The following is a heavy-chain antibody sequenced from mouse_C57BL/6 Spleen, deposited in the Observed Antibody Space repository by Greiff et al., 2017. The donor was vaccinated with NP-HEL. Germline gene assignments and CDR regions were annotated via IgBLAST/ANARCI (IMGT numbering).Heavy chain of an antibody. V-gene: IGHV7-3*01. D-gene: IGHD3-2*02. J-gene: IGHJ4*01. Sequence: DVQLVESGGGLVQPGGSLSLSCAASGFTFTDYYMSWVRQPPGKALEWLGFIRNKANGYTTEYSASVKGRFTISRDNSQSILYLQMNALRAEDSATYYCARDSSGSYYAMDYWGQGTSVTVSS. CDR1: GFTFTDYY. CDR2: IRNKANGYTT. CDR3: ARDSSGSYYAMDY.